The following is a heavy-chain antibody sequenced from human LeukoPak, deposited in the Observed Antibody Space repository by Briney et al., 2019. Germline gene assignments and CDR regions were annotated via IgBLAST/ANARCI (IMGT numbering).Heavy chain of an antibody. CDR2: ISGSGGST. V-gene: IGHV3-23*01. Sequence: GGSLRLSCAASGFTFSSYAMSWVRQAPGKGLEWVSAISGSGGSTYYADSVKGRFTISRDNSKNTLYLQMNSLRAEDTAVYYCAKDPRGPLRYFDWLSYFDYWGQGTLVTVSS. J-gene: IGHJ4*02. CDR1: GFTFSSYA. D-gene: IGHD3-9*01. CDR3: AKDPRGPLRYFDWLSYFDY.